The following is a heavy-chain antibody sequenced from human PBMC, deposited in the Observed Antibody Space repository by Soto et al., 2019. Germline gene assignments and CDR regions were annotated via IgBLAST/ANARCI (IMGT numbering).Heavy chain of an antibody. CDR2: IYPGDSNT. CDR1: GYSFTTYW. CDR3: ARRYYGSGAYYMDV. D-gene: IGHD3-10*01. V-gene: IGHV5-51*01. J-gene: IGHJ6*03. Sequence: GESLKISCKGSGYSFTTYWIGWVRQMPGQGLEWMGIIYPGDSNTRYSPSFQGQVTISADKSISTAYLQWGSLKASDSAMYFCARRYYGSGAYYMDVRGKGTTVTVSS.